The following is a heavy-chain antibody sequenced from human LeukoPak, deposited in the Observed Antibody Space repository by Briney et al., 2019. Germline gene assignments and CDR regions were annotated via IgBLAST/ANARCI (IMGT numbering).Heavy chain of an antibody. D-gene: IGHD6-19*01. V-gene: IGHV4-39*01. CDR1: GGSISSSSYY. Sequence: SETLSLTCTVAGGSISSSSYYWGWIRQPPVKGLEWIGSIYYSGSTYYNPSLKSRVTISVDTSKNQFSLRLSSVTAADTAVYYCARQGGGWYHFDYWGQGTLVTVSS. CDR3: ARQGGGWYHFDY. CDR2: IYYSGST. J-gene: IGHJ4*02.